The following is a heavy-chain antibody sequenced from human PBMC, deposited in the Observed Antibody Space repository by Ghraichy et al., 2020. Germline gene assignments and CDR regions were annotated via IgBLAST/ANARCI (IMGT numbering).Heavy chain of an antibody. Sequence: SETLSLTCTVSGGSISSSSYYWGWIRQPPGKGLEWIGSIYYSGSTYYNPSLKSRVTISVDTSKNQFSLKLSSVTAADTAVYYCARIQIMITFGGVIAEYYYYYYGMDVWGQGTTVTVPS. D-gene: IGHD3-16*02. J-gene: IGHJ6*02. CDR2: IYYSGST. CDR3: ARIQIMITFGGVIAEYYYYYYGMDV. CDR1: GGSISSSSYY. V-gene: IGHV4-39*01.